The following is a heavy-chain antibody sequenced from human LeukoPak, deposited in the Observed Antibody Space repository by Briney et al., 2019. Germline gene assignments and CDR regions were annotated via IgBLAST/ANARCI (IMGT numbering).Heavy chain of an antibody. D-gene: IGHD6-13*01. V-gene: IGHV1-69*02. Sequence: SVKVSCKXSGGTFSSYTISWVRQAPGQGLEWMGRIIPILGIANYAQKFQGRVTITADKSMSTAYMELSSLRSEDTAVYYCADHSSSWTFDYWGQGTLVTVSS. CDR3: ADHSSSWTFDY. CDR1: GGTFSSYT. J-gene: IGHJ4*02. CDR2: IIPILGIA.